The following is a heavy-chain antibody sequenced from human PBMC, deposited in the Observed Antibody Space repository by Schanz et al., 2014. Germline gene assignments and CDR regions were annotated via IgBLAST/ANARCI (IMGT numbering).Heavy chain of an antibody. V-gene: IGHV3-53*01. Sequence: DVQLVDSGGGLVQPGGSLRLSCAASGFTVSNSYIHWVRQAPGKGLEWVSIIYTDGSTYYADSVKGRFTISRDNSKNALYLQMDSLRAEDTAVYYCARGIITMVRGGDVGAFDIWGQGTMVTVSS. D-gene: IGHD3-10*01. CDR2: IYTDGST. CDR3: ARGIITMVRGGDVGAFDI. CDR1: GFTVSNSY. J-gene: IGHJ3*02.